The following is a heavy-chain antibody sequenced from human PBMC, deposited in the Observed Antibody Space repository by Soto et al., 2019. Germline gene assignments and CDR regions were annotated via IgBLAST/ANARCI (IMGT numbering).Heavy chain of an antibody. V-gene: IGHV1-69*01. CDR3: ARGTRGYCYVRSFDY. Sequence: QVQLVQSGAEVKKPGSSVKVSCTASGGTFSSYAISWVRQAPGQGLEWMGGVIPIFGTANYAQKFQGRVTITTDESTNTAYMELRSLRVEDSAVYYCARGTRGYCYVRSFDYWGQGTLVSVSS. J-gene: IGHJ4*02. D-gene: IGHD5-18*01. CDR2: VIPIFGTA. CDR1: GGTFSSYA.